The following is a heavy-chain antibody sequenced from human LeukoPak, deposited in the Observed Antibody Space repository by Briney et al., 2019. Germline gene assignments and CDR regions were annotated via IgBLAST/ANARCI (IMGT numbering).Heavy chain of an antibody. CDR3: ALRRGYSYGSFDY. CDR1: GYTFTCYY. Sequence: ASVKVTCKASGYTFTCYYMHWVRHAPGQGLEWMGWINPNSGGTNYAQKFQGRVTMTRDTSISTAYMELSRLRSDDTAVYYCALRRGYSYGSFDYWGQGTLVTVSS. V-gene: IGHV1-2*02. CDR2: INPNSGGT. D-gene: IGHD5-18*01. J-gene: IGHJ4*02.